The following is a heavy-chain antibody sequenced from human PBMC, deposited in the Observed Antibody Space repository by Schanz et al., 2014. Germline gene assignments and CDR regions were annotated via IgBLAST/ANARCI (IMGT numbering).Heavy chain of an antibody. Sequence: EVQLVESGGDLVQPGGSLRVSCSASGFTFSNYALHWVRQAPGQRLEFVSGINKYGNNTYYADSVKGRFTISRDNAKNTLYLQMNSLRAEDTAVYYCAKSDAFDIWGQGTLVTVSS. CDR2: INKYGNNT. J-gene: IGHJ3*02. V-gene: IGHV3-64D*06. CDR1: GFTFSNYA. CDR3: AKSDAFDI.